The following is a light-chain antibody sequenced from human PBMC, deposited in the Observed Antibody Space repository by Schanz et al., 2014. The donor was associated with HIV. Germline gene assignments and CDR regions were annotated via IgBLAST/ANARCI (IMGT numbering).Light chain of an antibody. CDR1: SSDIGAYNL. CDR2: EGT. J-gene: IGLJ3*02. Sequence: QSVLTQPASVSGSPGQSITISCTGTSSDIGAYNLISWYQQHPGKAPKFIIYEGTKRPSGISNRFSGSKSGNTASLRISGLQAEDEADYYCSSYTSSSTLVFGGGTQLTVL. CDR3: SSYTSSSTLV. V-gene: IGLV2-14*02.